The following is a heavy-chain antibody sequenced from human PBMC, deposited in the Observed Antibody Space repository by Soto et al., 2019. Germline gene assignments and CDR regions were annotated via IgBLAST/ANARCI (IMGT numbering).Heavy chain of an antibody. CDR2: IYYSGST. CDR1: GGSISSGDYY. J-gene: IGHJ4*02. D-gene: IGHD2-21*01. V-gene: IGHV4-30-4*01. CDR3: ARTVISGLSFDY. Sequence: SETLSLTCTVSGGSISSGDYYWSWIRQPPGKGLEWIGYIYYSGSTYYNPSLKSRVTISVDTSKNQFSLKLSSVTAADTAVYYCARTVISGLSFDYWGQGTLVTVSS.